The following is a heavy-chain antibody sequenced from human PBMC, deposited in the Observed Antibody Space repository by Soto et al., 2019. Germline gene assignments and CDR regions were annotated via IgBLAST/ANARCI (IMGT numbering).Heavy chain of an antibody. D-gene: IGHD5-12*01. CDR3: ARDWQAYIGSGLSYFDY. V-gene: IGHV3-64*01. Sequence: HPGGSLRLSCAASGFTFSSYAMHWVRQAPGKGLEYVSAISSNGGSTYYANSVKGRFTISRDNSKNTLYLQMGSLRAEDMAVYYCARDWQAYIGSGLSYFDYWGQGTLVTVSS. CDR2: ISSNGGST. CDR1: GFTFSSYA. J-gene: IGHJ4*02.